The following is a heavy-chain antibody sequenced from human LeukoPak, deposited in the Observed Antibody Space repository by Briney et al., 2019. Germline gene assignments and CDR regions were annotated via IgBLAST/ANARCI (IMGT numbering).Heavy chain of an antibody. V-gene: IGHV1-24*01. Sequence: ASVKVSCKVSGYTLTELSMHWVRQAPGKGLEWMGGFDPEDGETIYAQKFQGRVTMTEDTSTDTAYMELSSLRSEDTAVYYCATRGYDSQSYYYYYGMDVWGQGTTVTVSS. CDR1: GYTLTELS. J-gene: IGHJ6*02. D-gene: IGHD5-12*01. CDR2: FDPEDGET. CDR3: ATRGYDSQSYYYYYGMDV.